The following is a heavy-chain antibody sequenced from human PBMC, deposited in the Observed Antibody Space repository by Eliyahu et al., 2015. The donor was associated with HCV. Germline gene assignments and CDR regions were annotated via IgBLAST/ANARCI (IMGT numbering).Heavy chain of an antibody. V-gene: IGHV2-5*01. Sequence: QITLKESGPTLVKPTQTLTLTCTFSGFSLSTSGVGVGWIRQPPGKALEWLALIYWNDDKRYSPSLKSRLTITKDTSKNQVVLTMTNMDPVDTATYYCAHYTIPAAMPLYYYYYGMDVWGQGTTVTVSS. CDR3: AHYTIPAAMPLYYYYYGMDV. D-gene: IGHD2-2*01. J-gene: IGHJ6*02. CDR1: GFSLSTSGVG. CDR2: IYWNDDK.